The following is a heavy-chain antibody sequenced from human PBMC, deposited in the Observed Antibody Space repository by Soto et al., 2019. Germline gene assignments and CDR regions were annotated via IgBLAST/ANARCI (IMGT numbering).Heavy chain of an antibody. J-gene: IGHJ6*03. V-gene: IGHV4-39*01. CDR3: ARTLGRGWDTAMVTYYYYYYYMDV. CDR1: GGSISSSSYY. Sequence: QLQLQESGPGLVKPSETLSLTCTVSGGSISSSSYYWGWIRQPPGKGLEWIGSIYYSGSTYYNPSLKSRVTISVDTSKNQFSRKLSSVTAADTAVYYCARTLGRGWDTAMVTYYYYYYYMDVWGKGTTVTVSS. CDR2: IYYSGST. D-gene: IGHD5-18*01.